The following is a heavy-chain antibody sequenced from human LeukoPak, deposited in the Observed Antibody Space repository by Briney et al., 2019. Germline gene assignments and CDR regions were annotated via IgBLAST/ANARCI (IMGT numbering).Heavy chain of an antibody. V-gene: IGHV5-51*01. D-gene: IGHD6-19*01. J-gene: IGHJ4*02. Sequence: GASLQISCRGSGYIFSTYWIGWGRQLPGKGLEWMGIIYPSDSDTRYSPSFQGQVTISADKSISTAYLQWSSLKASDTAIYYCARQAAVAGPGIDYWGQGTLVTVSS. CDR1: GYIFSTYW. CDR2: IYPSDSDT. CDR3: ARQAAVAGPGIDY.